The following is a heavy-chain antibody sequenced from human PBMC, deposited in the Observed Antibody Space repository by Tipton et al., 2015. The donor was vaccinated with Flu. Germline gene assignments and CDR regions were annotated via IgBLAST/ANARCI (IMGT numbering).Heavy chain of an antibody. CDR1: GFTFSSYE. CDR3: ARADTAMVTYYFDY. D-gene: IGHD5-18*01. V-gene: IGHV3-48*03. Sequence: SLRLSCAASGFTFSSYEMNWVRQAPGKGLEWVSYISSSGSTIYYADSVKGRFTISRDNAKNSLYLQTNSLRAEDTAVYYCARADTAMVTYYFDYWGQGTLVTVSS. CDR2: ISSSGSTI. J-gene: IGHJ4*02.